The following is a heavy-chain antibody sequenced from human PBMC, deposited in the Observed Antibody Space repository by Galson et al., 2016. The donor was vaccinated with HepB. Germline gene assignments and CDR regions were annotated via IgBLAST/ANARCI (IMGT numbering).Heavy chain of an antibody. Sequence: SLRLSCAASGFNFISYGMHWVRQAPGKGLEWVAVTWFDGNYKDYAESVKGRITVSRDNTKNTLTLQLDSLRAEDTAVYHCARSREYFGSGSYLDYWVQGTLVIVSS. CDR3: ARSREYFGSGSYLDY. CDR1: GFNFISYG. D-gene: IGHD3-10*01. J-gene: IGHJ4*02. CDR2: TWFDGNYK. V-gene: IGHV3-33*01.